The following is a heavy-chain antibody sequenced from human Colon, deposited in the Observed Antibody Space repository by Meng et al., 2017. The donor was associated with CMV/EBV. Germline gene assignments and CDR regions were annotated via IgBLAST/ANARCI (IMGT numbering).Heavy chain of an antibody. Sequence: SLKESGPTLVKPTKTLTLTSTHPGFTPSTIGLGVGWIRQPPGKALEGLGVIYWDDDKRYSPSLKSRLTITKDTSKNQVVLTMTNLDPLDTATYYCAHRPYGSGSYFFDYWGQGTLVTVSS. CDR2: IYWDDDK. J-gene: IGHJ4*02. CDR3: AHRPYGSGSYFFDY. V-gene: IGHV2-5*02. CDR1: GFTPSTIGLG. D-gene: IGHD3-10*01.